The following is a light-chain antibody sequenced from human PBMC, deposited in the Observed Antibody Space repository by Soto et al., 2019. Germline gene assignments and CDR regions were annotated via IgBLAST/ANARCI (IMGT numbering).Light chain of an antibody. CDR3: QQVNSYPLT. V-gene: IGKV1-9*01. Sequence: DIQVTQSPSFLSASVGDRVTITCRASQDISNYLAWYQQKPGKAPKFLIYGTSTLQSGVPSRFSGSGSGTEFTLTISSLQPEDFATYYCQQVNSYPLTFGGGTKVDIK. J-gene: IGKJ4*01. CDR2: GTS. CDR1: QDISNY.